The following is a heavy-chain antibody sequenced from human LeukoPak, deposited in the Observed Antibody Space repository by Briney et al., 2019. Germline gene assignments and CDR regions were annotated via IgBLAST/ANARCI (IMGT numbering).Heavy chain of an antibody. V-gene: IGHV4-59*01. J-gene: IGHJ3*02. CDR3: ARPGTGLGDAFDI. Sequence: SETLSLTCTVSGGCLSSYYWSWIRQPPGKGLEWIGYIYYSGSTNYNPSLTSRVTISVDTSKNQFSLKLSSVPAADTAVYYCARPGTGLGDAFDIWGQGTMVTVSS. CDR1: GGCLSSYY. D-gene: IGHD3-16*01. CDR2: IYYSGST.